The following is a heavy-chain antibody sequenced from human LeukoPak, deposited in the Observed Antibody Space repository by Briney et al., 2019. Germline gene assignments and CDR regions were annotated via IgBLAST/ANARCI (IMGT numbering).Heavy chain of an antibody. D-gene: IGHD4-11*01. CDR2: IKEDGSEK. CDR3: AKDPNDYSNYVHDY. CDR1: GFTFSDYW. J-gene: IGHJ4*02. V-gene: IGHV3-7*03. Sequence: GGSLRLSCAASGFTFSDYWMSWVRQAPGKGLEWVANIKEDGSEKYYVDSVKGRFTISRDNSKNTLYLQMNSLRAEDTAVYYCAKDPNDYSNYVHDYWGQGTLVTVSS.